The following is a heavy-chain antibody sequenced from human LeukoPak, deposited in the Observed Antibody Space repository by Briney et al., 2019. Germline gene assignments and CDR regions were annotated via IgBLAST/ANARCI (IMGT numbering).Heavy chain of an antibody. D-gene: IGHD5-18*01. V-gene: IGHV3-23*01. CDR2: ISGSGGST. Sequence: GGSLRLSCAASGFTFSSYAMSWVRQAPGKGLEWVSAISGSGGSTYYADSVKGRFTISRDNSKNTLYLQMNSLRAEDTAVYYCPKVGWERAMAYYLDYWGQGTLVTVSS. J-gene: IGHJ4*02. CDR3: PKVGWERAMAYYLDY. CDR1: GFTFSSYA.